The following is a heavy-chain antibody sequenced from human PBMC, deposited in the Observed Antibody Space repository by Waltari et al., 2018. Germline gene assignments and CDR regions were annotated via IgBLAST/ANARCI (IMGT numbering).Heavy chain of an antibody. D-gene: IGHD6-19*01. Sequence: EVQLVESGGGLVQPGGSLRLSCAASGFTFSSYSMNWVRQAPGKGLEWVSYISSSSSTIYDADSVKGRFTISRDNAKNSLYLQMNSLRAEDTAVYYCAPEGGWYGYFQHWGQGTLVTVSS. J-gene: IGHJ1*01. CDR2: ISSSSSTI. CDR3: APEGGWYGYFQH. V-gene: IGHV3-48*01. CDR1: GFTFSSYS.